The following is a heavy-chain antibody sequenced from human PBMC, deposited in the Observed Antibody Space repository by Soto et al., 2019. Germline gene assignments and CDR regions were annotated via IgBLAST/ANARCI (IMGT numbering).Heavy chain of an antibody. V-gene: IGHV3-21*02. CDR3: ARDVGDGFNPTLDY. CDR2: ISSSGSYT. Sequence: EVQLVESGGGLVKPGGSLRLACAASGFTSSSYTMHWVRQAPGKGLEWVSCISSSGSYTYYADSVKGRFTISRDNAKNSLYLQMNSLRAEDTALYYCARDVGDGFNPTLDYWGQGTLVTVSS. CDR1: GFTSSSYT. J-gene: IGHJ4*02. D-gene: IGHD3-10*01.